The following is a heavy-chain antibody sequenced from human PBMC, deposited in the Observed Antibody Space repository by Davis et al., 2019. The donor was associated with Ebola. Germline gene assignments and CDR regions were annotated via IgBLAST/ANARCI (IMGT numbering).Heavy chain of an antibody. D-gene: IGHD2-15*01. CDR3: ARDSYSLYYYGMDV. J-gene: IGHJ6*02. CDR2: IKQDGSEK. Sequence: GESLKISCAASGFTFSSHWMSWVRQAPGKGLEWVANIKQDGSEKYYVDSVKGRFTISRDNAKNSLYLQMNSLRAEDTAVYYCARDSYSLYYYGMDVWGQGTTVTVSS. CDR1: GFTFSSHW. V-gene: IGHV3-7*03.